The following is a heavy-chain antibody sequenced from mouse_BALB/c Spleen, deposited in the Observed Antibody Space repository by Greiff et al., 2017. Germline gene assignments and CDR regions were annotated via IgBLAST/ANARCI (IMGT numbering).Heavy chain of an antibody. CDR1: GYAFSSYW. CDR2: IYPGDGDT. J-gene: IGHJ4*01. D-gene: IGHD1-1*01. Sequence: VQLQQSGAELVRPGSSVKISCKASGYAFSSYWMNWVKQRPGQGLEWIGQIYPGDGDTNYNGKFKGKATLTADKSSSTAYMQLSSLTSEDSAVYFCASFLDYGSSPDAMDYWGQGTSVTVSS. CDR3: ASFLDYGSSPDAMDY. V-gene: IGHV1-80*01.